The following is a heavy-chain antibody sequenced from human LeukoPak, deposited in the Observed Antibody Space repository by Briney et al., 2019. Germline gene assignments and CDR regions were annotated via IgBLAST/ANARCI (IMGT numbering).Heavy chain of an antibody. J-gene: IGHJ4*02. V-gene: IGHV4-59*01. D-gene: IGHD6-19*01. Sequence: SQTLSLTCTVSGGSISSYYWSWIRQPPGKRLEWSGYIYYSGSTNYNPSLKSRVTVSVDTSKNQFSLKLSSVTAADTAVYFCARDGVRVTYTSGWYYFDYWGQGTLVTVSS. CDR3: ARDGVRVTYTSGWYYFDY. CDR1: GGSISSYY. CDR2: IYYSGST.